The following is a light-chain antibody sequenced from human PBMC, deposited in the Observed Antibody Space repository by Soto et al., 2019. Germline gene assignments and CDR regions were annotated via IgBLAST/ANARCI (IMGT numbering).Light chain of an antibody. Sequence: QPVLTQSPSASASLGASVKLTCTLSSGHSSYAIAWHQQQPEKGPRYLMKVNSDGSHSKGDGLPDRFSGSSSGAERYLTISSLQSEDEADYYCQTWGTGIGVFGGGTKLTVL. CDR3: QTWGTGIGV. CDR1: SGHSSYA. V-gene: IGLV4-69*01. CDR2: VNSDGSH. J-gene: IGLJ3*02.